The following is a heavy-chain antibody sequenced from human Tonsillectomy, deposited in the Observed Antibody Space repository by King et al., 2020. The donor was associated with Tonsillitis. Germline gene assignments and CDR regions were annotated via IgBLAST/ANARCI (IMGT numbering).Heavy chain of an antibody. D-gene: IGHD6-13*01. V-gene: IGHV3-30*04. Sequence: VQLVESGGGVVQPGRSLRVSCAASGFTFSSYAMHWVRQAPGKGLEWVAVISYNGSKAYFADSVKGRFNISRDNSKNTLDLQMNSLRTEDTAVYYCARVKAAAGTWFDSWGQGTLVTVSS. J-gene: IGHJ5*01. CDR3: ARVKAAAGTWFDS. CDR2: ISYNGSKA. CDR1: GFTFSSYA.